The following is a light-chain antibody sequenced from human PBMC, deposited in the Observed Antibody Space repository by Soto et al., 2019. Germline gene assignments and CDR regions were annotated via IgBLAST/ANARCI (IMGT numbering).Light chain of an antibody. CDR3: QQSYITPTT. V-gene: IGKV1-39*01. CDR2: AAS. CDR1: QSMSSY. Sequence: DSQMTQSPSSLSASVGDRVTITCRARQSMSSYLIWYQQKPGKAPTLLIYAASSLHSGVPSRFSGSGSGTDFTLTISSLQPEDFATYYCQQSYITPTTFGQGTQVEIK. J-gene: IGKJ1*01.